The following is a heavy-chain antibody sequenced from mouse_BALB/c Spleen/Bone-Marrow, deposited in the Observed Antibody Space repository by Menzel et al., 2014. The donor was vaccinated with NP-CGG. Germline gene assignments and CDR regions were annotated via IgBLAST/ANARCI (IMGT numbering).Heavy chain of an antibody. V-gene: IGHV2-6-7*01. CDR1: GFSLTGYG. CDR2: IWGDGST. D-gene: IGHD2-1*01. CDR3: ARGGNYYAMDY. Sequence: QVHLQQPGPGLVAPSQRLSITCTVSGFSLTGYGVNWVRQPPGKGLEWLGMIWGDGSTDYNSALKSRLSISKDNSKSQVFLKMNSLQTDDTARYYCARGGNYYAMDYWGQGTSVTVSS. J-gene: IGHJ4*01.